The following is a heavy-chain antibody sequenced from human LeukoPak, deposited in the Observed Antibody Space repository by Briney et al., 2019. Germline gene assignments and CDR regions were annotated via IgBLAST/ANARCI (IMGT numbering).Heavy chain of an antibody. CDR2: IYSTGST. V-gene: IGHV4-4*07. D-gene: IGHD6-13*01. J-gene: IGHJ4*02. CDR3: ARQIASAGTAGFDF. Sequence: SETLSLTCTVSGGSISSYYWSWIRQPAGKGLEWIWRIYSTGSTNYNPSLKSRVTMSVDTSKNQFSLRLRSVTAADTAVYYCARQIASAGTAGFDFWGQGALATVSS. CDR1: GGSISSYY.